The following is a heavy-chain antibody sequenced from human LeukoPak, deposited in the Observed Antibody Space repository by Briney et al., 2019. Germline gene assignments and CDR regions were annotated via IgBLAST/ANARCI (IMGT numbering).Heavy chain of an antibody. CDR1: GGSISDYY. V-gene: IGHV4-59*12. CDR3: TRNGDYCLDY. J-gene: IGHJ4*02. CDR2: IDQSGST. Sequence: PSETLSLTCTVSGGSISDYYWSWFRQPPGKGLEWIGEIDQSGSTNYNPSLKSRVTISVDNSKNQFSLKLTSVTAADTAMYYCTRNGDYCLDYWGQGTLVTVSS. D-gene: IGHD2-21*01.